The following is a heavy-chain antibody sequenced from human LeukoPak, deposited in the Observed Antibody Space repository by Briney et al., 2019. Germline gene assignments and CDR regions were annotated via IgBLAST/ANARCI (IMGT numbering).Heavy chain of an antibody. V-gene: IGHV1-18*01. D-gene: IGHD5-12*01. CDR1: GYSFISYA. J-gene: IGHJ4*02. Sequence: ASVKVPCKASGYSFISYAVSWVRQAPGQGLEWMGWISDYKGNTNYTQKLQGRVTMTTDTSTSTAYMELRSLRPDDTAVYYCARDHYSDYPFDYWGQGTLVTVSS. CDR3: ARDHYSDYPFDY. CDR2: ISDYKGNT.